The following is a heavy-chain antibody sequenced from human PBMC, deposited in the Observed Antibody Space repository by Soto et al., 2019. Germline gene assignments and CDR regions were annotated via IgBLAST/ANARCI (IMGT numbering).Heavy chain of an antibody. V-gene: IGHV1-2*04. CDR2: INPNSGGT. Sequence: ASVKVSCKASGYTFTGYYMHWVRQAPGQGLEWKGWINPNSGGTNYAQKFQGWVTMTRDTSISTAYMELSRLRSDDTAVYYCARAGPLAATTGPDYYYYYGMDVWGQGTTVTVSS. J-gene: IGHJ6*02. CDR3: ARAGPLAATTGPDYYYYYGMDV. CDR1: GYTFTGYY. D-gene: IGHD5-12*01.